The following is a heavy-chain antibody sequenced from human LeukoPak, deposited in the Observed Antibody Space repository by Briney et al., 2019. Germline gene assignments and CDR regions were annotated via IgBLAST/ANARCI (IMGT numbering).Heavy chain of an antibody. CDR2: IYYSGST. Sequence: SETLSLTCTVSGGSISSSSYYWGWIRQPPGKGLEWIGSIYYSGSTYYNPSLKSRVTISVDTSKNQFSLKLSFVTAADTAVYYCARVLIFGAAAGYFDYWGQGTLVTVSS. CDR3: ARVLIFGAAAGYFDY. CDR1: GGSISSSSYY. J-gene: IGHJ4*02. V-gene: IGHV4-39*07. D-gene: IGHD6-13*01.